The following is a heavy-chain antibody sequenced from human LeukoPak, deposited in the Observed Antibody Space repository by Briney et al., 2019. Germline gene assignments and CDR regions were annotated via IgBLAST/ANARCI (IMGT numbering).Heavy chain of an antibody. V-gene: IGHV4-38-2*02. CDR3: ASYKLVATIWGIVNWFDP. D-gene: IGHD5-12*01. CDR2: IYHSGST. J-gene: IGHJ5*02. Sequence: PSETLSLTCTVSGYSISSGYYWGWIRQPPGKGLEWIGSIYHSGSTYYNPSLKSRVTISVDTSKNQFSLKLSSVTAADTAVYYCASYKLVATIWGIVNWFDPWGQGTLVTVSS. CDR1: GYSISSGYY.